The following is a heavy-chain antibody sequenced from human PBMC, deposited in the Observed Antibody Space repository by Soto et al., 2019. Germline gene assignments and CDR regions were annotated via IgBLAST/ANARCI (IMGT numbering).Heavy chain of an antibody. J-gene: IGHJ4*02. CDR3: VRATYFTDTSGYTRCFDS. CDR1: GFTFSSYA. D-gene: IGHD3-22*01. Sequence: SGFTFSSYAMSWVRQAPGQGLGWVSAISGNSGSTYYPASAKGRFTTSRDESKKSVYVQMNSLKTEDTAVYYCVRATYFTDTSGYTRCFDSWGQGTLVTVS. CDR2: ISGNSGST. V-gene: IGHV3-23*01.